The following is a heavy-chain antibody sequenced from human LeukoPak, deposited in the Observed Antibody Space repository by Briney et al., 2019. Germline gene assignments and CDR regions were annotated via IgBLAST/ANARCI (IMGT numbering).Heavy chain of an antibody. CDR1: GYSFTSYW. J-gene: IGHJ6*02. CDR2: INPGDSDT. Sequence: GESLKISCKGSGYSFTSYWIGWVRQMPGKGLEWMGIINPGDSDTRYSPSFQGQVTISADKSISTAYLQWSSLKASDTAMYYCARLSSTTVTTSEGMDVWGQGTTVTVSS. V-gene: IGHV5-51*01. D-gene: IGHD4-11*01. CDR3: ARLSSTTVTTSEGMDV.